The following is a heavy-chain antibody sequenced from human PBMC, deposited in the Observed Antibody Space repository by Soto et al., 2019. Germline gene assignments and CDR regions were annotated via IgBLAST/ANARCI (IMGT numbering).Heavy chain of an antibody. CDR1: GGSISSSSYY. Sequence: SETLSLTCTVSGGSISSSSYYWGWIRQPPGKGLEWIGSIYYSGSTYYNPSLKSRVTISVDTSKNQFSLKLSSVTAADTAVYYCARCYDFWLDYWGQGTLVTVSS. V-gene: IGHV4-39*01. CDR2: IYYSGST. D-gene: IGHD3-3*01. J-gene: IGHJ4*02. CDR3: ARCYDFWLDY.